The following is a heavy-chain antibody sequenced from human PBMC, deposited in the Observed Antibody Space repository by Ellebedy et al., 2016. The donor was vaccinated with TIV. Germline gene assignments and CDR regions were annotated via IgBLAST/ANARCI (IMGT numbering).Heavy chain of an antibody. CDR1: GFTFDNYA. CDR3: AKDITHEGAS. D-gene: IGHD1-14*01. V-gene: IGHV3-43D*03. Sequence: GESLKISCAASGFTFDNYAMHWVRQAPGKGLEWVSLVSGDGDSTHYADSVKGRFTIFRDNSKNSLYLQMNSLRVEDTALYFCAKDITHEGASWGQGTLVTVSS. CDR2: VSGDGDST. J-gene: IGHJ1*01.